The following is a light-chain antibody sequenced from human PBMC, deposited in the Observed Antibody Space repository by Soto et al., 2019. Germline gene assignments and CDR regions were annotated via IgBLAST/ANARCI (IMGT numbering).Light chain of an antibody. CDR3: QQYAASPLT. V-gene: IGKV3-20*01. CDR2: GAS. CDR1: QSVASNY. J-gene: IGKJ4*01. Sequence: EIVLTQSPGTLSLSLGDRATLSCWASQSVASNYLAWYQQRPGQAPRLLIYGASTRATGVPDRFSGRGSGTDFTLTISRLEPEDFAVYFCQQYAASPLTFGGGTKVEIK.